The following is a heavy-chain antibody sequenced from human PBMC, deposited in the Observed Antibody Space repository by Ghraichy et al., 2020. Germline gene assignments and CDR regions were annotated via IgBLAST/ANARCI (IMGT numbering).Heavy chain of an antibody. Sequence: GESLNISCAASGFTFSSYSMNWVRQAPGKGLEWVSYISSSSSTIYYADSVKGRFTISRDNAKNSLYLQMNSLRDEDTAVYYCARETRYYDSSGYCFDYWGQGTLVTVSS. D-gene: IGHD3-22*01. CDR2: ISSSSSTI. J-gene: IGHJ4*02. CDR3: ARETRYYDSSGYCFDY. CDR1: GFTFSSYS. V-gene: IGHV3-48*02.